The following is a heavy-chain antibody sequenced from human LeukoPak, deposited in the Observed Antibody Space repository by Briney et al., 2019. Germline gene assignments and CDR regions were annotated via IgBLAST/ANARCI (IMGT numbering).Heavy chain of an antibody. D-gene: IGHD2-8*01. CDR1: GYTLSSHK. Sequence: ASVKVSCKASGYTLSSHKMHWVRQAPGQGLEWMGIISPSSGSRIYAQRFQGRVTLTSDTSTSTFYMELSSLRSEDTAVYQCARDTEWALDHWGQGTLVTVSS. CDR3: ARDTEWALDH. V-gene: IGHV1-46*01. J-gene: IGHJ5*02. CDR2: ISPSSGSR.